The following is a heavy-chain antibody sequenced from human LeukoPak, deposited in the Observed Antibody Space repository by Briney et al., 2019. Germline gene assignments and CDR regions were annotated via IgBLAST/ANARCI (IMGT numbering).Heavy chain of an antibody. D-gene: IGHD6-13*01. J-gene: IGHJ4*02. CDR1: GFTFSSYS. CDR3: ARDVAAAGTAQTFDY. Sequence: KSGGSLRLSCAASGFTFSSYSMNWVRQAPGKGREWVSSISSSSSYIYYADSVKGRFTISRDNAKNSLYLQMNSLRAEDTAVYYCARDVAAAGTAQTFDYWGQGTLVTVSS. V-gene: IGHV3-21*01. CDR2: ISSSSSYI.